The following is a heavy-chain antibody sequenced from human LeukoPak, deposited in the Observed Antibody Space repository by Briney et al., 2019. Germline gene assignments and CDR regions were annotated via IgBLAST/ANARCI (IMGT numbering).Heavy chain of an antibody. D-gene: IGHD2-2*01. CDR3: AGVPARYCSSTSCKINWFDP. Sequence: GGSLRLSCAASGFTFSSYSMNWVRQAPGKGLEWVSYISSSSSTIYYADSVKGRFTISRDNAKNSLYLQMNSLRDEDTAVYYCAGVPARYCSSTSCKINWFDPWGQGTLVTVSS. CDR2: ISSSSSTI. J-gene: IGHJ5*02. CDR1: GFTFSSYS. V-gene: IGHV3-48*02.